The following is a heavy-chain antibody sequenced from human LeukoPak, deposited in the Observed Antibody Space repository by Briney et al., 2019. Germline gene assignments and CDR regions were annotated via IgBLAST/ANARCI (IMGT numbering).Heavy chain of an antibody. CDR3: TTEVGMDYDILTGYYATDY. CDR1: GFTFSNAW. V-gene: IGHV3-15*01. J-gene: IGHJ4*02. CDR2: IKSKTDGGTT. Sequence: KAGGSLRLSCAASGFTFSNAWMSWVRQAPGKGLEWVGRIKSKTDGGTTDYAAPVKGRFTISRDDSKNTLYLQMNSLKTEDTAVYYCTTEVGMDYDILTGYYATDYWGQGTLVTVSS. D-gene: IGHD3-9*01.